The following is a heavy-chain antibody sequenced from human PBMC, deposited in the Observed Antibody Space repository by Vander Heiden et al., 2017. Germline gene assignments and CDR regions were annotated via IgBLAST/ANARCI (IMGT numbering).Heavy chain of an antibody. V-gene: IGHV1-69*01. D-gene: IGHD6-19*01. CDR3: ARVWAPGYSSGWLDY. CDR1: GGTFSSYA. CDR2: IIPIFGTA. Sequence: QVQLVQSGAEVKKPGSSVKVSCKASGGTFSSYAISWVRQAPRPGLEWMGGIIPIFGTANYAQKFQGRVTITADESTSTAYMELSSLRSEDTAVYYCARVWAPGYSSGWLDYWGQGTLVTVSS. J-gene: IGHJ4*02.